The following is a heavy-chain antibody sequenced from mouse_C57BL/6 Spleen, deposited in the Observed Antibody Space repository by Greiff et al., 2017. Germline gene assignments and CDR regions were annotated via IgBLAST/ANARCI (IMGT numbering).Heavy chain of an antibody. D-gene: IGHD2-2*01. Sequence: QVQLQQSGPGLVQPSQSLSITCTVSGFSLTSYGVHWVRQSPGKGLEWLGVIWRGGSTDYNAAFMSRLSITKDDSKSQVFFKMNSLQADDTAIYYCAKKGGYDADVGPFAMDYWGQGTSVTVSS. CDR2: IWRGGST. CDR1: GFSLTSYG. J-gene: IGHJ4*01. V-gene: IGHV2-5*01. CDR3: AKKGGYDADVGPFAMDY.